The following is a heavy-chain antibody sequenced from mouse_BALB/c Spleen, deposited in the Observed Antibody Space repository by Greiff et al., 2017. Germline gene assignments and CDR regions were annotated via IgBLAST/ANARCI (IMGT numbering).Heavy chain of an antibody. CDR3: ARRGYYGSSPYYFDY. J-gene: IGHJ2*01. V-gene: IGHV3-2*02. Sequence: EVQLVESGPGLVKPSQSLSLTCTVTGYSITSDYAWNWIRQFPGNKLEWMGYISYSGSTSYNPSLKSRISITRDTSKNQFFLQLNSVTTEDTATYYCARRGYYGSSPYYFDYWGQGTTLTVSS. CDR1: GYSITSDYA. D-gene: IGHD1-1*01. CDR2: ISYSGST.